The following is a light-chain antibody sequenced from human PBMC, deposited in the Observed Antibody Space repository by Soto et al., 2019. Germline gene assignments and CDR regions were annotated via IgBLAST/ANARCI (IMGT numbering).Light chain of an antibody. V-gene: IGKV1-5*03. J-gene: IGKJ1*01. Sequence: DIQLTQSPSTRSASVGDRVTITCRASQSISSWLAWYQQKPGKAPKFLIYKTSNLESGVPSRFSGSGSGTEFTLTISSLQPDDFATYYCQSYNNSCWTFGQGTKVEI. CDR1: QSISSW. CDR2: KTS. CDR3: QSYNNSCWT.